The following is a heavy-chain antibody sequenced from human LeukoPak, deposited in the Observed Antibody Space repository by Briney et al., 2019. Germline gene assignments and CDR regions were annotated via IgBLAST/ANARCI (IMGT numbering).Heavy chain of an antibody. D-gene: IGHD1-26*01. CDR1: GGSISSYY. CDR2: IYYSGCT. J-gene: IGHJ4*02. V-gene: IGHV4-59*01. Sequence: ASETLSLTCTVSGGSISSYYWSWIRQPPGEGLEWIEYIYYSGCTNYNPSLKSRVTISVDTSKNQFFLKLSSVAAADTAVYYCARESGSRPFDYWGQGTLVTVSS. CDR3: ARESGSRPFDY.